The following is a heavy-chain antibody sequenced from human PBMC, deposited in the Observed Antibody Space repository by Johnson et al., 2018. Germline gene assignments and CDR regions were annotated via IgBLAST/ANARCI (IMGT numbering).Heavy chain of an antibody. Sequence: QVQLQESGGGVVQPGRSLRLSCAASGFTFSNYGMHWVRQAPGKGLEWVAVIWFDGSDKFYADSVKGRFTISRDNSKNTLYLQMNSLRAEDTAVYYCARDREQWLGYYYGMDVWGQGTTVTVSS. J-gene: IGHJ6*02. CDR2: IWFDGSDK. CDR1: GFTFSNYG. CDR3: ARDREQWLGYYYGMDV. D-gene: IGHD6-19*01. V-gene: IGHV3-33*01.